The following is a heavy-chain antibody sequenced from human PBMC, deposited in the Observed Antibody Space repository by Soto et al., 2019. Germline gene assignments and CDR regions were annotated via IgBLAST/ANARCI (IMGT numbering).Heavy chain of an antibody. V-gene: IGHV1-2*02. Sequence: GAAVKVSCKASGYTFIGYYMHWVRQAPGQGFEWMGRISPKSGGTNYAQKFQGRVTMTWDTSLNTAYMELSSLLFEDTAVYYCARLPGYARDWYYFDLWGQGTLVTVSS. D-gene: IGHD3-9*01. CDR1: GYTFIGYY. CDR3: ARLPGYARDWYYFDL. J-gene: IGHJ4*02. CDR2: ISPKSGGT.